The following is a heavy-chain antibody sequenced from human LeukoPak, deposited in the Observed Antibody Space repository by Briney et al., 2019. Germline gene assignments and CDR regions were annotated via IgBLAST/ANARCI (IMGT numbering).Heavy chain of an antibody. CDR1: GGSISSYY. J-gene: IGHJ6*03. V-gene: IGHV4-59*01. D-gene: IGHD3-3*01. CDR3: ARVNYDFWSGYYYYYYYMDV. Sequence: KPSETLSLTCTVSGGSISSYYWSWIRQPPGKGLEWIGYIYYSGSTNYNPSLKSRVTISVDTSKNQFSLKLSSVTAADTAVYYCARVNYDFWSGYYYYYYYMDVWGKRTTVTVSS. CDR2: IYYSGST.